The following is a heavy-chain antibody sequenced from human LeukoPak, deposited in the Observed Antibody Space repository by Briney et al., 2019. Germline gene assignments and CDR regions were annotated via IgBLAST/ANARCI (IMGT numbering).Heavy chain of an antibody. D-gene: IGHD2-2*01. J-gene: IGHJ4*02. CDR2: ISAYNGNT. CDR1: GYTFTSYG. V-gene: IGHV1-18*01. CDR3: ARVNYCSSTSCYLFDY. Sequence: ASVKVSCKASGYTFTSYGISWVRQAPGQGLEWMGWISAYNGNTNYAQKLQGRVTMTTDTSTSTAYMELRSLRSDDTAVYYCARVNYCSSTSCYLFDYWGQGTLVTVSS.